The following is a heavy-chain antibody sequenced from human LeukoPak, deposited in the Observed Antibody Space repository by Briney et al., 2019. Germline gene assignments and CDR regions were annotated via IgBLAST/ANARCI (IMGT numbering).Heavy chain of an antibody. CDR1: GGSFSGYY. D-gene: IGHD2-2*01. CDR2: INHSGST. Sequence: SETLSLTCAVYGGSFSGYYWSWIRQPPGKGLEWIGEINHSGSTNYNPSLKSRVTISEDTSKNQFSLKLSSVTAADTAVYYCARGIYCSSTSCYAIWRWWGQGTLVTVSS. CDR3: ARGIYCSSTSCYAIWRW. V-gene: IGHV4-34*01. J-gene: IGHJ4*02.